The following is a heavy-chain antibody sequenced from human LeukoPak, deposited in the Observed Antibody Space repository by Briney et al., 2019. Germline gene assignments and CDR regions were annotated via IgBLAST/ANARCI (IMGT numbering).Heavy chain of an antibody. CDR2: INHSGST. V-gene: IGHV4-34*01. Sequence: SETLSLTCAVYGGSFNGHHWSWIRQPPGKGLEWIGEINHSGSTNYNPSLKSRVTISVDTSKDQFSLKLSSVTAADTAVYYCARSPLEPDSSGVFDYWGQGTLVTVSS. D-gene: IGHD3-22*01. CDR1: GGSFNGHH. J-gene: IGHJ4*02. CDR3: ARSPLEPDSSGVFDY.